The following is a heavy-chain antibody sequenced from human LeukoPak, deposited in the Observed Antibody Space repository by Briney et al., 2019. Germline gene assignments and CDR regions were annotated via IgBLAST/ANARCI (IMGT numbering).Heavy chain of an antibody. CDR3: VRRRDCTSSSCYSGYFDP. Sequence: SETLSLTCTVSGGSVSTISYYWGWIRQPPGKGMEWIGTVYYRGNTYYNPTLRSRVTISLDTSKSQFSLKVTSVTAADTAIYYCVRRRDCTSSSCYSGYFDPWGQGTLVTVSS. D-gene: IGHD2-2*01. CDR1: GGSVSTISYY. CDR2: VYYRGNT. J-gene: IGHJ5*02. V-gene: IGHV4-39*01.